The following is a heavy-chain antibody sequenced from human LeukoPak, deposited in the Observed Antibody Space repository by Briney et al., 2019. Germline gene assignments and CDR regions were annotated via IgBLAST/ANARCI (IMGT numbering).Heavy chain of an antibody. CDR1: GYTFTKYA. CDR3: GRGGSSGVDY. D-gene: IGHD2-15*01. Sequence: GASVNVSCRASGYTFTKYAVHWVRQAPGQRLEWMGWIYGGNANTKYSQKFQVRVTFTRDTSASTVYMELSSLRSEDTAVYYCGRGGSSGVDYWGQGTLVTVSS. CDR2: IYGGNANT. J-gene: IGHJ4*02. V-gene: IGHV1-3*01.